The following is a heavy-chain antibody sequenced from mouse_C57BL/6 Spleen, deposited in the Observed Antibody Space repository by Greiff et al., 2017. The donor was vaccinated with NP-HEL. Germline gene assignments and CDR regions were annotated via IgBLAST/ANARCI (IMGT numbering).Heavy chain of an antibody. V-gene: IGHV1-80*01. CDR2: IYPGDGDT. J-gene: IGHJ2*01. D-gene: IGHD3-2*02. CDR1: GYAFSSYW. Sequence: VQLQQSGAELVKPGASVKISCKASGYAFSSYWMNWVKQRPGKGLEWIGQIYPGDGDTNYNGQFKGKATLTAAKASSTAYMQRSSLTSADSAVYCWARGDSSGYDYWGQGTTLTVSS. CDR3: ARGDSSGYDY.